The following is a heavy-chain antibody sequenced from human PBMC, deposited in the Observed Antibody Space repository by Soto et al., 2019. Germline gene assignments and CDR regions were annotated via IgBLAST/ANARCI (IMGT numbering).Heavy chain of an antibody. Sequence: ASVKVSCKASGGTFSSYAISWVRQAPGQGLEWMGGIIPIFGTANYAQKFQGRVTITADESTSTAYMELSSLRSEDTAVYYCARAYYDILTGYYQNYYYYGMDVWGQGTTVTVSS. D-gene: IGHD3-9*01. CDR3: ARAYYDILTGYYQNYYYYGMDV. J-gene: IGHJ6*02. CDR1: GGTFSSYA. CDR2: IIPIFGTA. V-gene: IGHV1-69*13.